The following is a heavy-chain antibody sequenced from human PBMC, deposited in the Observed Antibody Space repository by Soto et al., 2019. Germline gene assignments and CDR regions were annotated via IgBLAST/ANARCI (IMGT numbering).Heavy chain of an antibody. J-gene: IGHJ6*02. CDR2: IDYSGST. V-gene: IGHV4-61*01. CDR3: ARDQVLRFLEWSRTYYYGMDV. D-gene: IGHD3-3*01. Sequence: SETLSLTCTVSGGSVSSGSYYWSWIRQPPGKGLEWIGYIDYSGSTNYNPSLKGRVTISVDTSKNQFSLKLSSVAAADTAVYYCARDQVLRFLEWSRTYYYGMDVWGQGTTVTVSS. CDR1: GGSVSSGSYY.